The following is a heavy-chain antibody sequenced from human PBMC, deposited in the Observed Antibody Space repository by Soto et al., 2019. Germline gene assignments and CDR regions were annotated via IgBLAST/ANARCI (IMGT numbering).Heavy chain of an antibody. J-gene: IGHJ4*02. CDR3: ARRGSGSYYDY. CDR1: GFTFSSYA. V-gene: IGHV3-23*01. D-gene: IGHD1-26*01. Sequence: EVQLLESGGGLVQPGGSLRLSCAASGFTFSSYAMRWVRQAPGKGVEWVSAISGSGDSRYYADSVKGRFTTSRDNSNNTVYLQMNSLRGDATAVYYCARRGSGSYYDYWGQGTLVTVSS. CDR2: ISGSGDSR.